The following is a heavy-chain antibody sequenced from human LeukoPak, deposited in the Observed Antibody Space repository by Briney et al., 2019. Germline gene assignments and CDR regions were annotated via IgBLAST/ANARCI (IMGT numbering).Heavy chain of an antibody. CDR2: ISWNSGKI. J-gene: IGHJ4*02. D-gene: IGHD2-2*02. CDR1: GFTFDDYA. Sequence: PGRSLRLSCAASGFTFDDYAMHWVRQAPGKGLEWVSGISWNSGKIGYADSVKGRFTISRDNAKNSLYLQMNSLRAEDTALYYCAKDDCSSTSCYISRGGYLIDYWGRGTLVTVSS. CDR3: AKDDCSSTSCYISRGGYLIDY. V-gene: IGHV3-9*01.